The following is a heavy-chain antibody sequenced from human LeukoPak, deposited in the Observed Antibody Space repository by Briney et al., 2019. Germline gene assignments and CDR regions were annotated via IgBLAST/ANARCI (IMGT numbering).Heavy chain of an antibody. Sequence: GSLRLSCAASGLIFNNYAMGWFRQAPGKGLEWVSAISGSGGTTYYADSVKGRFTISRDNSKNTLYLQMNSLRAEDTAVYYCAKRDSSGYSHYFDYWGQGTLVTVSS. V-gene: IGHV3-23*01. CDR1: GLIFNNYA. J-gene: IGHJ4*02. CDR2: ISGSGGTT. CDR3: AKRDSSGYSHYFDY. D-gene: IGHD3-22*01.